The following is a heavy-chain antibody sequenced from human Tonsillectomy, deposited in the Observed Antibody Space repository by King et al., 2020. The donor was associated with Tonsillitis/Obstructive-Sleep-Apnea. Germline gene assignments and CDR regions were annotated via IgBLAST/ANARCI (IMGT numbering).Heavy chain of an antibody. J-gene: IGHJ4*02. Sequence: VQLVESGGGVVQPGRSLRLSCAASGFTFSSYGMHWVRQAPGKGLEGVAVMWYDGSNKYYADSVKGRFTISRDNSRNTLYLKMNSLRADDTAVYYCARGDCSSTSCYHADYWGQGTLVTVSS. CDR2: MWYDGSNK. D-gene: IGHD2-2*01. CDR1: GFTFSSYG. CDR3: ARGDCSSTSCYHADY. V-gene: IGHV3-33*01.